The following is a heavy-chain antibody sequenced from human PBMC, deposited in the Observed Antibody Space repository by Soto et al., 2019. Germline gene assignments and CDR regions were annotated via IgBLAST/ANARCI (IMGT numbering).Heavy chain of an antibody. CDR1: GYSFTRHG. CDR2: ISAYNGNT. Sequence: ASVKVSCLTYGYSFTRHGMSWVRQAPGQQLAWMGWISAYNGNTNYAQKLQGRVTMTTDTSTSTAYMELRSLRSDDTAVYYCARDSRIQLRLSGPSDAFDLRGQGTRVTVSS. V-gene: IGHV1-18*01. J-gene: IGHJ3*01. D-gene: IGHD5-18*01. CDR3: ARDSRIQLRLSGPSDAFDL.